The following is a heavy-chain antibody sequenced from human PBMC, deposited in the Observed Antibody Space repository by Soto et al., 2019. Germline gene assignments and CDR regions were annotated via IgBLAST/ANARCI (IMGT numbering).Heavy chain of an antibody. CDR3: AREGLLSAVTSGDS. CDR2: IYYSGNT. V-gene: IGHV4-31*03. J-gene: IGHJ4*02. Sequence: QVQLQESGPGLVKPSQTLSLTCTVSGCSISNGGSYWSWIRQHPGKGLEWIGYIYYSGNTYYNPSHKSRVTMSLDTSNNQFSLKLGSVTAADTAVYYCAREGLLSAVTSGDSWGQGTLVTVSS. CDR1: GCSISNGGSY. D-gene: IGHD1-26*01.